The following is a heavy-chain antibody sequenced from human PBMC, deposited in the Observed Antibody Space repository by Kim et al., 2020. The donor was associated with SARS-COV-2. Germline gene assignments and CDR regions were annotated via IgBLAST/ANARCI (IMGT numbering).Heavy chain of an antibody. V-gene: IGHV3-21*01. CDR3: ARDLFYDSSEFDY. J-gene: IGHJ4*02. D-gene: IGHD3-22*01. Sequence: YADSVKCRFTISRDNAKNSLYLQMNSLRAEDTAVYYCARDLFYDSSEFDYWGQGTLVTVSS.